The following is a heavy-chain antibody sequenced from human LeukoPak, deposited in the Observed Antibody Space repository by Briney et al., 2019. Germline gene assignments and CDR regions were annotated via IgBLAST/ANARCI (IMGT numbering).Heavy chain of an antibody. V-gene: IGHV3-7*01. Sequence: GGPLTLSCAASGRPFSSSWMTWVRQAPGKGLEWVATIKSDGSEHSYVDSVKGRFTICRDNAESSLYQQMSSLRAEDTAVYYCARDKTVTTLLDNWGQGTLVTVSS. CDR3: ARDKTVTTLLDN. D-gene: IGHD4-17*01. CDR2: IKSDGSEH. CDR1: GRPFSSSW. J-gene: IGHJ4*02.